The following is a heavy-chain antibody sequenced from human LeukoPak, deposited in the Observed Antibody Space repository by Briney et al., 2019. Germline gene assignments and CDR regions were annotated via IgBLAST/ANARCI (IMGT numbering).Heavy chain of an antibody. CDR1: GFSLRSYS. V-gene: IGHV3-21*01. CDR2: ISISSNYM. J-gene: IGHJ6*02. Sequence: GGSLRLSCTASGFSLRSYSMNWVRQAPGKGLEWVSSISISSNYMYYADSVKGRFTISRDNAKDSLFLQMNDVRVEDTALYFCTRDGHGDGFLTGYSYFGMDVWGQGTAVTVSS. CDR3: TRDGHGDGFLTGYSYFGMDV. D-gene: IGHD3-9*01.